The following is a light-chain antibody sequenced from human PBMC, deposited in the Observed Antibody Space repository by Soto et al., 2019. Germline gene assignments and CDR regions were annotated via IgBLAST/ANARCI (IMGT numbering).Light chain of an antibody. CDR1: SSNIGAGYD. J-gene: IGLJ2*01. CDR3: QSYDSSLIGVV. Sequence: QSVLTQPPSVSGAPGQRVTISCTGSSSNIGAGYDVHWYQQLPGTAPNLLIYGNSNRPSGVPDRFSGSKSGTSASLAITGLQAEDEADYYCQSYDSSLIGVVFGGGTQLTVL. V-gene: IGLV1-40*01. CDR2: GNS.